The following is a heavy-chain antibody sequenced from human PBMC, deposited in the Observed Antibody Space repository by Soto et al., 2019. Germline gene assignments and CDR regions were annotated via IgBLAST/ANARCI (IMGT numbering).Heavy chain of an antibody. J-gene: IGHJ4*02. CDR3: ARDLTPPGSDGPLDY. CDR1: GGSISSSSYY. D-gene: IGHD2-21*02. CDR2: IYYSGST. Sequence: PSETLSLTCTVSGGSISSSSYYWGWIRQPPGKGLEWIGSIYYSGSTYYNPSLKSRVTISVGTSKNQFSLKLSSVTAADTAVYYCARDLTPPGSDGPLDYWGQGTLVTVSS. V-gene: IGHV4-39*02.